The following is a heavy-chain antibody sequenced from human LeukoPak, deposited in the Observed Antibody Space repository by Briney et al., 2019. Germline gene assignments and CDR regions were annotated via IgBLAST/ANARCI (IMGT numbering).Heavy chain of an antibody. Sequence: ASVKVSCKVSGYTLTELSMHWVRQAPGKGLEWMGGFDPEDGETIYAQKFQGRVTMTEDTSTDTAYMELSSLRSEDTAVYYCATGNYYYGSGSYYSSDYWGQGTLVTVSS. D-gene: IGHD3-10*01. CDR3: ATGNYYYGSGSYYSSDY. CDR2: FDPEDGET. CDR1: GYTLTELS. V-gene: IGHV1-24*01. J-gene: IGHJ4*02.